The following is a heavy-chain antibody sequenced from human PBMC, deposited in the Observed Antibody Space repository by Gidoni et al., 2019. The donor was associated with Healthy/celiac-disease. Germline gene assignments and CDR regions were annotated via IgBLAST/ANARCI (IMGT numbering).Heavy chain of an antibody. J-gene: IGHJ4*02. CDR2: INHSGST. D-gene: IGHD2-2*01. Sequence: QVQLQQWGAGLLKPSETLSLTCAVYGGSFSGYYWSWIRQPPGKGLDWIGEINHSGSTNYNPSLKSRVTISVDTSKNQFSLKLSSVTAADTAVYYCARAHRVPAAMPGYWGQGTLVTVSS. CDR1: GGSFSGYY. V-gene: IGHV4-34*01. CDR3: ARAHRVPAAMPGY.